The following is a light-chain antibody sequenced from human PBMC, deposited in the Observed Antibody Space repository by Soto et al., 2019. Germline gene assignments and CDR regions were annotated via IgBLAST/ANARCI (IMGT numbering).Light chain of an antibody. CDR3: CSYGISSPWV. CDR2: EVN. J-gene: IGLJ3*02. CDR1: SSDVGKYNL. V-gene: IGLV2-23*02. Sequence: QAVVTQPASVSGSPGQSITISCTGTSSDVGKYNLVSWYQQHPGKAPKIIIFEVNERPSGVSNRFSGSKSGNTASLTISGLQADDEADYYCCSYGISSPWVFGGGTKLTVL.